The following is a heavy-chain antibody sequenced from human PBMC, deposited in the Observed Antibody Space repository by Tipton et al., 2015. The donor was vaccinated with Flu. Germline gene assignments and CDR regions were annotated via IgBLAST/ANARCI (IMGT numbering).Heavy chain of an antibody. CDR1: SGSLSSFY. Sequence: TLSLTCIVSSGSLSSFYWNWIRQSPGKGLEWIGYIYNSVYTKYNPSLKSRVTISVDTSENQFSLRLSSVTAADTAMYFCARDPSLGMPEYLDSWGQGTLVTVSS. J-gene: IGHJ4*02. V-gene: IGHV4-59*01. CDR2: IYNSVYT. CDR3: ARDPSLGMPEYLDS. D-gene: IGHD2-2*01.